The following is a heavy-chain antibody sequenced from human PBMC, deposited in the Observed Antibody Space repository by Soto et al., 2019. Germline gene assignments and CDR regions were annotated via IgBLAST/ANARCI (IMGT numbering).Heavy chain of an antibody. V-gene: IGHV2-5*02. J-gene: IGHJ4*02. CDR2: IYWDDDK. CDR3: ALARYSNFDY. Sequence: QITLKESGPSLVKPTQTLTLTCTFSGFSLRRTGEGVGWIRQPPGKALEWLALIYWDDDKRYSPSLKSRLTSTNDTTKNQVVLTLTTMDPVDTATYYCALARYSNFDYWGQGTLGTVSS. D-gene: IGHD4-4*01. CDR1: GFSLRRTGEG.